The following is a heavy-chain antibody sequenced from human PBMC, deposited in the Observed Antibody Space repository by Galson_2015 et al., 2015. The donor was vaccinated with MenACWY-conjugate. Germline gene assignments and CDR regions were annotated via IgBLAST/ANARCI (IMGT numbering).Heavy chain of an antibody. V-gene: IGHV5-51*01. J-gene: IGHJ6*03. CDR3: ARLFNARPAYYYYYMDV. D-gene: IGHD3-3*01. CDR1: GYIFTDYW. CDR2: IYAGDSDI. Sequence: QSGAEVKKPGESLKISCTGSGYIFTDYWIGWVRQMPGQGLEWMGIIYAGDSDIRYSPSFQGHVTISADKSISTAYLQWSSLKASDTAIYCCARLFNARPAYYYYYMDVWGKGTTVTVSS.